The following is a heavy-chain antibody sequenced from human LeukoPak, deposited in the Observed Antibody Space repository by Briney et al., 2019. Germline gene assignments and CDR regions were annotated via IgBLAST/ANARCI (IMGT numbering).Heavy chain of an antibody. CDR2: IYSGGRT. D-gene: IGHD3-10*01. V-gene: IGHV3-53*01. CDR1: GFTVSSND. J-gene: IGHJ4*02. CDR3: ARAAPVRGVTFFDY. Sequence: GSLRLSCAASGFTVSSNDMSWVRQAPGKGLEWVSVIYSGGRTFYADSVKGRFTVSRDPSKNSLYLQMNNLRGEDTAVYYCARAAPVRGVTFFDYWGQGTLITVSS.